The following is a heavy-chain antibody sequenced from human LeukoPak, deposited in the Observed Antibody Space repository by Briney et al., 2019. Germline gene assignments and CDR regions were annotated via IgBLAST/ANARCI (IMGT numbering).Heavy chain of an antibody. V-gene: IGHV4-39*07. J-gene: IGHJ4*02. CDR3: ARHGIAARPFDY. CDR1: GGSISSSSYY. D-gene: IGHD6-6*01. Sequence: PSETLSLTCTVSGGSISSSSYYWGWIRQPPGKGLEWIGSIYYSGSTYYNPSLKSRVTISVDTSKNQFSLKLSSVTAADTAVYYCARHGIAARPFDYWGQGTLVTVSS. CDR2: IYYSGST.